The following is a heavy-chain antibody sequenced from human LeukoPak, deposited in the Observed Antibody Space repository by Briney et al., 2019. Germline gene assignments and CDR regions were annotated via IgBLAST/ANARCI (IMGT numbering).Heavy chain of an antibody. CDR2: MNPNSGKT. CDR1: GYTVTSYD. Sequence: ASVKVSCKASGYTVTSYDINWGRQATGQGLEWMGWMNPNSGKTGYAQKFQGRVTITSNTSISTAYMELSSLRSEDTAVYYGAGSRGVVITYFDYGGQGTVVTVSS. J-gene: IGHJ4*02. V-gene: IGHV1-8*01. CDR3: AGSRGVVITYFDY. D-gene: IGHD3-22*01.